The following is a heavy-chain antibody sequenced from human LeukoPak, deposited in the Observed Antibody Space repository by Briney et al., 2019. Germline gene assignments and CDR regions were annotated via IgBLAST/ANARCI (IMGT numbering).Heavy chain of an antibody. CDR2: IYPGDSDT. J-gene: IGHJ5*02. Sequence: GESLKISCKGFGYTFTSSWIGWVRQMPGKGLGWMGIIYPGDSDTRYSTSFQGQVTISADKSISTAYLQWSSLKTSDTAMYYCARLYTSTTERLDPWGQGTLVTVSS. CDR1: GYTFTSSW. V-gene: IGHV5-51*01. D-gene: IGHD1-1*01. CDR3: ARLYTSTTERLDP.